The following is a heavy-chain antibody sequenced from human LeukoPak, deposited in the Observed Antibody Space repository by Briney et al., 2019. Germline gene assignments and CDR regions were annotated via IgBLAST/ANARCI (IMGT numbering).Heavy chain of an antibody. CDR3: ARTLGVLLWFGESDYFDY. Sequence: SWIRQPPGKGLEWIGEINHSGSTNYNPSLKSRVTISVDTSKNQFSLKLSSVTAADTAVYYCARTLGVLLWFGESDYFDYWGQGTLVTVSS. V-gene: IGHV4-34*01. D-gene: IGHD3-10*01. CDR2: INHSGST. J-gene: IGHJ4*02.